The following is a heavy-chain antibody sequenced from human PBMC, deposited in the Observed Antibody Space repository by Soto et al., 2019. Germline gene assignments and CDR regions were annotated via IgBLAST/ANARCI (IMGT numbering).Heavy chain of an antibody. D-gene: IGHD5-12*01. CDR1: GFTFSSYG. V-gene: IGHV3-30*18. CDR3: ANDGHSGYDPEYYYGMDV. CDR2: ISYDGSNK. Sequence: GGSLRLSCAASGFTFSSYGMHWVRQAPGKGLEWVAVISYDGSNKYYADSVKGRFTISRDNSENTLYLQMNSLRAEDTAVYYCANDGHSGYDPEYYYGMDVWGQGTTVTVSS. J-gene: IGHJ6*02.